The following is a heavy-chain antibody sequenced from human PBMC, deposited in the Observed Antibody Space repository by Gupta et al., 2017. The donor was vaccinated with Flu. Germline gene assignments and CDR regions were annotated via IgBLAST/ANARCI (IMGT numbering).Heavy chain of an antibody. V-gene: IGHV4-34*01. J-gene: IGHJ5*02. D-gene: IGHD3-3*01. Sequence: WIRQPPGKGLEWIGEINHSGSTNYNPSLKSRVTISVDTSKNQFSLKLSAVTAADTAVYYCARGARFLEWLLRGPKYNWFDPWGQGTLVTVSS. CDR3: ARGARFLEWLLRGPKYNWFDP. CDR2: INHSGST.